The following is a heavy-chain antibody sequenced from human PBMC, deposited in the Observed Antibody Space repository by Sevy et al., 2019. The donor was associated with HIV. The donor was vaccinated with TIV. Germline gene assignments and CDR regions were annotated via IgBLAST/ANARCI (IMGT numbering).Heavy chain of an antibody. Sequence: GGSLRLSCAASGFTFVTYAMNWVRQAPGKGLEWVSGVSGSGATTLYAYSVKGRFSISRDNSKNTLYLQINSLRAEDTAVYYCAKDVYDSSGYYPMGAFDIWGQGTMVTVSS. CDR3: AKDVYDSSGYYPMGAFDI. CDR1: GFTFVTYA. V-gene: IGHV3-23*01. D-gene: IGHD3-22*01. J-gene: IGHJ3*02. CDR2: VSGSGATT.